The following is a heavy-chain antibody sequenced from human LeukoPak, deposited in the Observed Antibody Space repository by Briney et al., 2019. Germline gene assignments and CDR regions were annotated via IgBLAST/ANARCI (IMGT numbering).Heavy chain of an antibody. CDR1: GFTFSSYA. CDR2: ISWNSGSI. D-gene: IGHD5-18*01. V-gene: IGHV3-9*01. CDR3: AKDLKRGYSYGYWAFTPGY. J-gene: IGHJ4*02. Sequence: GGSLRLSCAASGFTFSSYAMHWVRQAPGKGLEWVSGISWNSGSIGYADSVKGRFTISRDNAKNSLYLQMNSLRAEDTALYYCAKDLKRGYSYGYWAFTPGYWGQGTLATVSS.